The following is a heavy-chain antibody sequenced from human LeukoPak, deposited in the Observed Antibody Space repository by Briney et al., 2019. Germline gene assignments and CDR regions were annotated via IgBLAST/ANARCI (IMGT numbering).Heavy chain of an antibody. CDR2: IYSGGST. D-gene: IGHD3-10*01. V-gene: IGHV3-66*01. Sequence: GGSLRLSCAASGITVSSNYMSWVRQAPGKGLEWVSVIYSGGSTYYADSVKGRFTISRDNSKNTLYLQMNSLRAEDTAVYYCARDSTYYYGSGSYGPRYYFDYWGQGTLVTVSS. J-gene: IGHJ4*02. CDR3: ARDSTYYYGSGSYGPRYYFDY. CDR1: GITVSSNY.